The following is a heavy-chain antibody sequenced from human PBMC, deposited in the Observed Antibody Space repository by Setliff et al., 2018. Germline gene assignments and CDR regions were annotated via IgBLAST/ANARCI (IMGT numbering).Heavy chain of an antibody. CDR1: GYIFTSYG. Sequence: SVKVSCKASGYIFTSYGISWVRQAPGQGLEWMGGIIPMFGTPAYTQKFQDRVTITTDESTSTAYMELNSLTSEDTAVYYCARSPAVLGIVYLDPWGQGTLVTVYS. J-gene: IGHJ5*02. CDR2: IIPMFGTP. CDR3: ARSPAVLGIVYLDP. V-gene: IGHV1-69*05. D-gene: IGHD2-15*01.